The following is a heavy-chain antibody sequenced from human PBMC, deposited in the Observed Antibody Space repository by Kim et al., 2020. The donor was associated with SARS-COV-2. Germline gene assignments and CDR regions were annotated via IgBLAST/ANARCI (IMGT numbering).Heavy chain of an antibody. CDR1: GYTFSNYD. J-gene: IGHJ4*02. D-gene: IGHD5-18*01. CDR3: ASGPRGSTAMVTRYFDH. CDR2: MNPNRGNT. Sequence: ASVKVSCKASGYTFSNYDINWVRQATGQGLEWMGWMNPNRGNTGYEQKFQGRVTMTRNTSISTAYMELSSLRSEDTAVYNCASGPRGSTAMVTRYFDHWGQGTLVTVSS. V-gene: IGHV1-8*02.